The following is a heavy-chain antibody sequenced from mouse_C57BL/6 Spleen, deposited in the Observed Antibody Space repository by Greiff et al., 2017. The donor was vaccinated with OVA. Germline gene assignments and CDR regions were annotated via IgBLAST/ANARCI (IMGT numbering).Heavy chain of an antibody. V-gene: IGHV5-9*04. Sequence: EVQVVESGGGLVKPGGSLKLSCAASGFTFSSYSMYWVRQTPVKSLEWVATISGGGGNTYYPHSVKGRFTISRDNAKNTLYLQMSSLRSEDSAVYYCARRGITTVREFDYWGKGTMVTVSA. CDR1: GFTFSSYS. CDR3: ARRGITTVREFDY. CDR2: ISGGGGNT. D-gene: IGHD1-1*01. J-gene: IGHJ3*01.